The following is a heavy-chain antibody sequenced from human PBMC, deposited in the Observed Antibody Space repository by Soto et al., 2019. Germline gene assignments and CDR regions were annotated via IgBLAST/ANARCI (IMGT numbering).Heavy chain of an antibody. CDR1: GFTFSTYA. CDR2: ISGSGGDT. CDR3: ARGTNEDLWSNLSLDY. Sequence: SLRLSCAASGFTFSTYAMNWVRQAPGKRLEWVSSISGSGGDTYFADSVRGRVSISRDSSSNTVYLQLDSLRADDTAVYYCARGTNEDLWSNLSLDYWGQGTRVTVSS. D-gene: IGHD3-16*01. J-gene: IGHJ4*02. V-gene: IGHV3-23*01.